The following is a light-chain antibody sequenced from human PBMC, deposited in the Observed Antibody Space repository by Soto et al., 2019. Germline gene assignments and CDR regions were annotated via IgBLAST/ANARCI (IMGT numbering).Light chain of an antibody. Sequence: QSALTQPRSVSGSPGQSVTFSCTGTSGDIGAYNYVSWYQHHPGKAPKLIIYDVTHRPSGVSERFSGSKSGFTASLTISGLQAEDESHYYCSSFTSISTDVFGTGTKLTVL. CDR2: DVT. CDR1: SGDIGAYNY. V-gene: IGLV2-14*01. CDR3: SSFTSISTDV. J-gene: IGLJ1*01.